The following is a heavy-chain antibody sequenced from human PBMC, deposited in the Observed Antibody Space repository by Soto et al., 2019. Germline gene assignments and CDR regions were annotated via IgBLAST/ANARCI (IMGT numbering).Heavy chain of an antibody. CDR3: ARDYWTQWMVPAPTWFDP. V-gene: IGHV3-30-3*01. CDR2: ISYDGSNK. J-gene: IGHJ5*02. D-gene: IGHD6-19*01. Sequence: GGSLRLSCAASGFTFSSYAMHWVRQAPGKGLEWVAVISYDGSNKYYADSVKGRFTISRDNSKNTLYLQMNSLRAEDTAVYYCARDYWTQWMVPAPTWFDPWGQGTLVTVSS. CDR1: GFTFSSYA.